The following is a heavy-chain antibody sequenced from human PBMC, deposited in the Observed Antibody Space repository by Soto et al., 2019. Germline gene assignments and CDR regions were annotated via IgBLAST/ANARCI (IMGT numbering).Heavy chain of an antibody. CDR1: GFTFSSYA. V-gene: IGHV3-23*01. D-gene: IGHD2-15*01. CDR3: AKARTYYCSGGSCYSDY. Sequence: PGGSLRLSCAASGFTFSSYAMSWVRQAPGKGLEWVSAISGSGGSTYYADSVKGRFTISRDNSKNTLYLQMNSLRAEDTAVYYCAKARTYYCSGGSCYSDYWGQGTLVTVSS. J-gene: IGHJ4*02. CDR2: ISGSGGST.